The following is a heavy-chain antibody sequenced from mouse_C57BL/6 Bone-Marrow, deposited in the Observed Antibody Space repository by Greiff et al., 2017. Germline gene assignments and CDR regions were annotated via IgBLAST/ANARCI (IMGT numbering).Heavy chain of an antibody. CDR2: INPNNGGT. J-gene: IGHJ4*01. D-gene: IGHD2-2*01. Sequence: EVQRVESGPELVKPGASVKMSCKASGYTFTDYNMHWVKQSHGKSLEWIGYINPNNGGTSYNQKFKGKATLTVNKSSSTAYMELRSLTSEESAVYYCANDLLWLRRYYYAMDYWGQGTSVTVSS. V-gene: IGHV1-22*01. CDR1: GYTFTDYN. CDR3: ANDLLWLRRYYYAMDY.